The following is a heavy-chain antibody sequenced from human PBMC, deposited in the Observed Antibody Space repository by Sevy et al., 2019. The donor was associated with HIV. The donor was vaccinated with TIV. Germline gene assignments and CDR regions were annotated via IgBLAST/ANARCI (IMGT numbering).Heavy chain of an antibody. V-gene: IGHV4-61*02. D-gene: IGHD3-9*01. Sequence: SETLSLTCTVSGGSISSDSYFWNWIRQPAGKGLEWIGRIHASGTTIYNPSLKSRVTMSVDKSKSQFSLRLTSVTAADTVVYFCARERGSNILTLGLDFWGQGSLVTVSS. J-gene: IGHJ4*02. CDR1: GGSISSDSYF. CDR3: ARERGSNILTLGLDF. CDR2: IHASGTT.